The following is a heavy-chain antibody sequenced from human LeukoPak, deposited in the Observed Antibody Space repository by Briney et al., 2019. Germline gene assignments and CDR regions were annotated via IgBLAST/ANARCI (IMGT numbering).Heavy chain of an antibody. J-gene: IGHJ4*02. V-gene: IGHV1-18*01. CDR3: ARVRGVTMVRGVFDY. CDR1: GYTFINYG. CDR2: ISAYNGNT. D-gene: IGHD3-10*01. Sequence: ASVKVSCKASGYTFINYGFYWVRQAPGQGLEWMGWISAYNGNTNYAQKLQGRVTMTTDTSTSTAYMELRSLRSDDTAVYYCARVRGVTMVRGVFDYWGQGTLVTVSS.